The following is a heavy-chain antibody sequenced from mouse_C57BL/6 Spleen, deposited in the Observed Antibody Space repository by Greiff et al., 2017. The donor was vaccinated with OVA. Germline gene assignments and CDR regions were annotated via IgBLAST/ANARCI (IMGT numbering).Heavy chain of an antibody. V-gene: IGHV1-69*01. Sequence: VQLQQPGAELVMPGASVKLSCKASGYTFTSYWMHWVKQRPGQGLEWIGEIDPSDSYTNYNQKFKGKSTLTVDKSSSTAYMQLSSLTSEDSAVYYCARGGTTEGYWGQGTTLTVSS. J-gene: IGHJ2*01. D-gene: IGHD1-1*01. CDR3: ARGGTTEGY. CDR2: IDPSDSYT. CDR1: GYTFTSYW.